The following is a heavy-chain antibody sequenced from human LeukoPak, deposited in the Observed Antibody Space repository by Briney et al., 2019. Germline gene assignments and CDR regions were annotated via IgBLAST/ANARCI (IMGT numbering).Heavy chain of an antibody. Sequence: PGGSLRLSCAASGFTFSSYAMSWVRQAPGKGLEWVSAISGSGGSTYYADSVKGRFNISRDNSKNTLYLQMNSLRAEDTAVYYCAKDGGVVQLWNFDYWGQGTLVTVSS. CDR2: ISGSGGST. J-gene: IGHJ4*02. V-gene: IGHV3-23*01. CDR1: GFTFSSYA. CDR3: AKDGGVVQLWNFDY. D-gene: IGHD5-18*01.